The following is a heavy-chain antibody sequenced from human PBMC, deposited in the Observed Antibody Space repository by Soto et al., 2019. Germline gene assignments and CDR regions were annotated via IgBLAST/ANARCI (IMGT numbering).Heavy chain of an antibody. J-gene: IGHJ4*02. D-gene: IGHD3-10*01. CDR1: GFTFSSYS. Sequence: GGSLRLSCAASGFTFSSYSMNWVRQAPGKGLEWVSSISSSSSYIYYADSVKGRFTISRDNAKNSLYLQMNSLRAEDTAVYYCARDQAGYYGSGSYYNVRAFYYWGQGTLVTVSS. V-gene: IGHV3-21*01. CDR3: ARDQAGYYGSGSYYNVRAFYY. CDR2: ISSSSSYI.